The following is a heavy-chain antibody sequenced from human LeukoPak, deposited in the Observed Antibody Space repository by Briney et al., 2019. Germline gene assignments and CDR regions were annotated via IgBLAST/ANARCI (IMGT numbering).Heavy chain of an antibody. J-gene: IGHJ4*02. V-gene: IGHV1-2*02. CDR3: ARDGGPQLVPFDY. CDR1: GYTFTGYY. CDR2: INPNSGGT. Sequence: GASVKVSCKASGYTFTGYYMHWVRQAPGQGLEWMGWINPNSGGTNYAQKFQGRVTMTRDTSISTAYMELSRLTSDDTAVYYCARDGGPQLVPFDYWGQGTLVTVSS. D-gene: IGHD6-13*01.